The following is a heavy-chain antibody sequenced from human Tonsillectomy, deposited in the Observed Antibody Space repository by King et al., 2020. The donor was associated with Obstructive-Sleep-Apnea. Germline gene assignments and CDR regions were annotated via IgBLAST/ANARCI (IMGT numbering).Heavy chain of an antibody. J-gene: IGHJ4*02. CDR2: IGWNSDSI. V-gene: IGHV3-9*01. CDR3: AKVGSKESFGPNYFDY. Sequence: VQLVESGGGLVQPGRSLRLSCAASGFTFDDYAMHWVRQAPGKGLEWVSGIGWNSDSIAYGDSVKGRFTISRDNAKNSLYLQMNSLRAEDTALYYCAKVGSKESFGPNYFDYWGQGTLVTVSS. CDR1: GFTFDDYA. D-gene: IGHD3-10*01.